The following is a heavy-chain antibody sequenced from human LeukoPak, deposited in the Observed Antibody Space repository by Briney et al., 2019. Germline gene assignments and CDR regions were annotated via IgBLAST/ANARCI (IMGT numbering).Heavy chain of an antibody. CDR3: ARCMSELDYGDYAYYYHMDV. CDR1: GDSLTSGSRY. V-gene: IGHV4-61*09. D-gene: IGHD4-17*01. Sequence: SETLSLTCTVSGDSLTSGSRYWSWIRQPAGKGLEWIGHFYSSTRTTYNPSLEGRVTISGDTAKNQFSLKLDSVTAADTAVYFCARCMSELDYGDYAYYYHMDVWGKGTTVTVSS. J-gene: IGHJ6*04. CDR2: FYSSTRT.